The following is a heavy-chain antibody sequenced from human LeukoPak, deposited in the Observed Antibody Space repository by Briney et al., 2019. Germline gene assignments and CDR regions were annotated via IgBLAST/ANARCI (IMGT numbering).Heavy chain of an antibody. CDR3: ARGDYYGSGSPNWFDP. CDR1: GYTFTSYD. Sequence: ASVKVSCKASGYTFTSYDINWVRQATGQGLEWMGWMNPNSGNTGYAQKFQGRVTTTRNTSISTAYMELSSLRSEDTAVYYCARGDYYGSGSPNWFDPWGQGTLVTVSS. D-gene: IGHD3-10*01. CDR2: MNPNSGNT. V-gene: IGHV1-8*01. J-gene: IGHJ5*02.